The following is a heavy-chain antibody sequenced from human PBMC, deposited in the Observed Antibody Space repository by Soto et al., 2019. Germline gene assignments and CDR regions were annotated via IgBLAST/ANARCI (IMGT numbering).Heavy chain of an antibody. CDR3: VADYGGNSDRSYWYFDL. Sequence: GGSLRLSCSASGFTFSSYAMHWVRQAPGKGLEYVSAISSKGGSTYYADSVKGRFTISRDNSKNTLYLQMSSLRAEDTAVYYCVADYGGNSDRSYWYFDLWGRGTLVTVSS. CDR2: ISSKGGST. V-gene: IGHV3-64D*08. J-gene: IGHJ2*01. D-gene: IGHD4-17*01. CDR1: GFTFSSYA.